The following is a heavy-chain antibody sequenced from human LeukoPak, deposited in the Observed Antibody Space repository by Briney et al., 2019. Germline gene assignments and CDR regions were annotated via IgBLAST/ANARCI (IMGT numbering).Heavy chain of an antibody. D-gene: IGHD5-18*01. V-gene: IGHV3-23*01. CDR1: GLRFRSYA. J-gene: IGHJ4*02. Sequence: GGSLRLSCVASGLRFRSYAMNWVRQAPGKGLECISTISDDSSFTYYADSVKGRSAISRDDSKNTLYLQMNNLKVEDTAVYYCAREDTALVIAYWGQGTLVTVSS. CDR2: ISDDSSFT. CDR3: AREDTALVIAY.